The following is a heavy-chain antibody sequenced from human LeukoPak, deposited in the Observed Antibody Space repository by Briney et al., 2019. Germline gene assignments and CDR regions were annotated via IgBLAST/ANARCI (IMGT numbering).Heavy chain of an antibody. Sequence: GGSLRLSCAAAGFTVSSNYMSWVRQAPGKGLEWVSVVYSGGSTYYADSVKGRFTISRGNSKNTLYLQMNSLRAEDTAVYYCASGGSDSSGYYASPFDYWGQGTLVTVSS. D-gene: IGHD3-22*01. V-gene: IGHV3-53*01. J-gene: IGHJ4*02. CDR2: VYSGGST. CDR1: GFTVSSNY. CDR3: ASGGSDSSGYYASPFDY.